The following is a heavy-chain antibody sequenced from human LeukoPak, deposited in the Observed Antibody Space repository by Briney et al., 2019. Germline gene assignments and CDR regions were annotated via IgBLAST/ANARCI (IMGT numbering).Heavy chain of an antibody. CDR3: ARIIRWLKHHYYYYGMDV. Sequence: ALVKVSCKASGGTFSSYAISWVRQAPGQGLEWMGGIIPIFGTANYAQKFQGRVTITADESTSTAYMELSSLRSEDTAVYYCARIIRWLKHHYYYYGMDVWGQGTTVTVSS. J-gene: IGHJ6*02. CDR2: IIPIFGTA. CDR1: GGTFSSYA. D-gene: IGHD4-23*01. V-gene: IGHV1-69*13.